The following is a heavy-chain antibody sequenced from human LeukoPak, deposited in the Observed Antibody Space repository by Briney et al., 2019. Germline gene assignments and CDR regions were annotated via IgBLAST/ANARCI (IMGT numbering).Heavy chain of an antibody. Sequence: ASMKVSCKASGYTFSDYYIHWVRQSPGQGLEWMGWINTKGASTKYAQKFQGRVTMTRDTSINTVYMELSRLTSDDTAIYYCARGAEYGSGSMWLLDPWGQGTQVTVSS. D-gene: IGHD3-10*01. CDR2: INTKGAST. J-gene: IGHJ5*02. V-gene: IGHV1-2*02. CDR1: GYTFSDYY. CDR3: ARGAEYGSGSMWLLDP.